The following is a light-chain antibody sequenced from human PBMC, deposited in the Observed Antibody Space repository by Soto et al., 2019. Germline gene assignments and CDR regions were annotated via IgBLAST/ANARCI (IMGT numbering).Light chain of an antibody. V-gene: IGKV1-8*01. CDR1: EGISSY. J-gene: IGKJ2*01. CDR3: QRYYSYPQGT. CDR2: AAS. Sequence: AIRMTQSPSSFSASTGDRVTITCRASEGISSYLAWDQQKPGKAPKLLIYAASTLQGRVPSRFSGSGSGTDFNLTISCLEAEDFASYECQRYYSYPQGTVGRGPKLEIK.